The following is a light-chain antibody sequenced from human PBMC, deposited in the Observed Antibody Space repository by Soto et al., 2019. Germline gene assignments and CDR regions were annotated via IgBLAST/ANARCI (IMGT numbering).Light chain of an antibody. Sequence: QSALTQPASVSGSPGQSITISCTGTSSDIGGYNFVSWYQHHPGKDPRLIIFGVSDRPSGVSDRFSGSKSGNTASLTISGLQAEDEADYYCSSYISSSSPYVFGTGTKVTVL. V-gene: IGLV2-14*03. CDR1: SSDIGGYNF. J-gene: IGLJ1*01. CDR2: GVS. CDR3: SSYISSSSPYV.